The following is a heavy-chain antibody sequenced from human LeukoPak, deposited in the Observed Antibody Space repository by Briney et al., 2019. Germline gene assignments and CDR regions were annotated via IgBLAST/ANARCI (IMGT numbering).Heavy chain of an antibody. V-gene: IGHV4-39*01. J-gene: IGHJ4*02. D-gene: IGHD2-15*01. CDR1: GGSISSSAYH. Sequence: PSETLSLTCTVSGGSISSSAYHWGWIRQPPGKGLEWIGTINYGGNTYYNLSLKSRVIIFLDTSKNQFSLKLSSVTATDTAVYYCARLWSTSCKGGSCPHQPNYWGQGTRVTVPS. CDR2: INYGGNT. CDR3: ARLWSTSCKGGSCPHQPNY.